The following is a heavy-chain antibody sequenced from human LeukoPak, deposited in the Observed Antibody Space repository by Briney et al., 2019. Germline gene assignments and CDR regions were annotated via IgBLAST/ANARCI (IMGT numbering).Heavy chain of an antibody. J-gene: IGHJ4*02. V-gene: IGHV3-23*01. Sequence: GGSLRLSCAASGFTFRSHAMSWVRQAPGKGLEWVSGLIENGATTYYADSVKGRFSISRDNSMNTVYLQMNNLRAEDTAVYYCVKDYRVGSSPAFGDFWGQGTLVTVSS. D-gene: IGHD1-26*01. CDR2: LIENGATT. CDR1: GFTFRSHA. CDR3: VKDYRVGSSPAFGDF.